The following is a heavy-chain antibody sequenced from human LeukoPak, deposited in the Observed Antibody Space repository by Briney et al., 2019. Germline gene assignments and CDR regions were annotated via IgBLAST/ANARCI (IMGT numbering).Heavy chain of an antibody. Sequence: SETRSLTCTVSGASISSSSYYWGWIRQPPGKGLEWIGSIYYSGSTYYNPSLKSRVTISVDTSKNQFSLKLSSVTAADTAVYYCARVRCSSSSCYPDYWGQGTLVTVSS. J-gene: IGHJ4*02. CDR1: GASISSSSYY. V-gene: IGHV4-39*07. CDR2: IYYSGST. D-gene: IGHD2-2*01. CDR3: ARVRCSSSSCYPDY.